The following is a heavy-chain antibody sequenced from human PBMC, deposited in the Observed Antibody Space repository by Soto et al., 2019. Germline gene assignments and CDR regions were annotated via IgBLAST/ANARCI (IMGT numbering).Heavy chain of an antibody. CDR1: GGSISSSSYY. D-gene: IGHD2-15*01. V-gene: IGHV4-39*01. CDR3: ARRHDIYCSGGSCSVLRFDY. J-gene: IGHJ4*02. CDR2: IYYSGST. Sequence: QLQLQESGPGLVKPSETLSLTCTVSGGSISSSSYYWGWIRQPPGKGLEWIGSIYYSGSTYYNPSLKSRVTISVDTSKNQFSLKLSSVTAADTAVYYCARRHDIYCSGGSCSVLRFDYWGQGTLVTVSS.